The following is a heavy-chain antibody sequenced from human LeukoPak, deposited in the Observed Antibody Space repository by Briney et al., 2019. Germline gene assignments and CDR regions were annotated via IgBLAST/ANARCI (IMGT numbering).Heavy chain of an antibody. CDR1: GSSISNYY. Sequence: SETLSLTCTVSGSSISNYYWSWIRQPPGKGLEWIGYMHSSGSTTYNLSLKSRVTMSIEASKNQFSLKLSSVTAADTAVYYCARDIRMVGATLYFDYWGQGTLVTVSS. V-gene: IGHV4-59*01. CDR2: MHSSGST. J-gene: IGHJ4*02. D-gene: IGHD1-26*01. CDR3: ARDIRMVGATLYFDY.